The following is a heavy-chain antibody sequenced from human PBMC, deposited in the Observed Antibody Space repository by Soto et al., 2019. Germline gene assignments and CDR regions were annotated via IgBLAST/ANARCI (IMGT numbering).Heavy chain of an antibody. D-gene: IGHD1-1*01. CDR2: IRSSGDRT. J-gene: IGHJ6*02. Sequence: EVQLLESGGGLVQPGGPRRPSCAASGFTFSSYAMSGVRQAPGKGLEWVSVIRSSGDRTYYADSVKGRFTISRDNSKNTLYMQMNSLRAEDTAVYYCAKQQGPGTPYYYAMDVWGQGTTVTVSS. CDR3: AKQQGPGTPYYYAMDV. V-gene: IGHV3-23*01. CDR1: GFTFSSYA.